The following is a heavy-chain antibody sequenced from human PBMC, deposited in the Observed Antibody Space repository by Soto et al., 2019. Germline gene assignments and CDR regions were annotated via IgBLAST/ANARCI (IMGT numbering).Heavy chain of an antibody. D-gene: IGHD2-2*01. CDR1: GYTLTELS. V-gene: IGHV1-24*01. CDR2: FDPEDGET. CDR3: ATSYCSSTSCYVNY. J-gene: IGHJ4*02. Sequence: ASVKVSCKVSGYTLTELSMHWVRQAPGKGLEWMGGFDPEDGETIYAQKFQGRVTMTEDTSTDTAYMELSSLRSEDTAVYYCATSYCSSTSCYVNYWGQGTLVTVSS.